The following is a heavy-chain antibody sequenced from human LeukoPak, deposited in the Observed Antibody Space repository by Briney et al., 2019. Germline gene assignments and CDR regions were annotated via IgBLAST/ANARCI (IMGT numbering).Heavy chain of an antibody. CDR2: ISYDGSNK. CDR3: ARDGSSWYNYFDY. Sequence: GGSLRLSCVASGFNINNYGMHWVRQAPGKGLEWVAVISYDGSNKYYADSVKGRFTISRDNSKNTLYLQMNSLRAEDTAVYYCARDGSSWYNYFDYWGQGTLVTVSS. CDR1: GFNINNYG. J-gene: IGHJ4*02. V-gene: IGHV3-30*19. D-gene: IGHD6-13*01.